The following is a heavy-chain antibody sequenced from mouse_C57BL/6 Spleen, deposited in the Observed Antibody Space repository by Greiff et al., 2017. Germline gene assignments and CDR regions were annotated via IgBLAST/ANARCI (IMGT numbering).Heavy chain of an antibody. CDR2: INPSTGGT. CDR1: GYSFTGYY. CDR3: ARRNYGSRTDWYFDV. J-gene: IGHJ1*03. D-gene: IGHD1-1*01. V-gene: IGHV1-42*01. Sequence: EVQLQQSGPELVKPGASVKISCKASGYSFTGYYMNWVKQSPEKSLEWIGEINPSTGGTTYNQKFKAKATLTVDKSSSTAYMQLKSLTSADSAVYYCARRNYGSRTDWYFDVWGTGTTVTVS.